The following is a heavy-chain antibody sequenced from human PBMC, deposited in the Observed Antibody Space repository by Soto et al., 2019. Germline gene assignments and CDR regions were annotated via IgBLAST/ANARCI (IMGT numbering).Heavy chain of an antibody. D-gene: IGHD6-19*01. V-gene: IGHV1-3*01. CDR2: INAGNGNT. Sequence: ASVKVSCKASGYTSTSYAMHWVRQAPGQRLEWMGWINAGNGNTKYSQKFQGRVTITRDTSASTAYMELSSLRSEDTAVYYCARDVAGNSWFDPWGQGTLVTVSS. CDR3: ARDVAGNSWFDP. CDR1: GYTSTSYA. J-gene: IGHJ5*02.